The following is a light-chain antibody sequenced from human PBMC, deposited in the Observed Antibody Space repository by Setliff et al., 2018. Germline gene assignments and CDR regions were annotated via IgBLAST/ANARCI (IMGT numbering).Light chain of an antibody. CDR3: CSYAGSSTFGPYV. Sequence: QSVLTQPASVSGSPGQSITISCTGTSSDVGSYNLVSWYQQHPGKAPKLMIYEVGKRPSGVSNRFSGSKSGNTASLTISGLQAEDEADYYCCSYAGSSTFGPYVFGTGTKGTVL. CDR2: EVG. J-gene: IGLJ1*01. V-gene: IGLV2-23*02. CDR1: SSDVGSYNL.